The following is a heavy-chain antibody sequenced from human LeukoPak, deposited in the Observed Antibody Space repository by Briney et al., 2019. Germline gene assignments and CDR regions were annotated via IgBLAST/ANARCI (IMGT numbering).Heavy chain of an antibody. Sequence: GGSLRLSCAASGFTFGSYWMSWIRQAPGKGLEWVANIKKDGSERNYVDSVRGRFTISRDNAENSLYLQMNSLRAEDTAVYYCVRTIVVVIAADDYFDCWGQGTLVTVSS. CDR3: VRTIVVVIAADDYFDC. CDR1: GFTFGSYW. J-gene: IGHJ4*02. CDR2: IKKDGSER. D-gene: IGHD2-15*01. V-gene: IGHV3-7*01.